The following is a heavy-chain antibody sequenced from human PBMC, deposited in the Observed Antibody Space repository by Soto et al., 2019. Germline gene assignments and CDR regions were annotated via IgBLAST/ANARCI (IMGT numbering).Heavy chain of an antibody. V-gene: IGHV4-34*01. CDR1: GGSVSGYY. Sequence: SETLSLSCAVYGGSVSGYYWSGIRQPPGKGLEWIGEINHSGSTNYNPSLKSRVTISVDTSKNQFSLKLSSVTAADTAVYYCARVLPYDFWSGPRWFDPWGQGTLVTVSS. D-gene: IGHD3-3*01. CDR3: ARVLPYDFWSGPRWFDP. J-gene: IGHJ5*02. CDR2: INHSGST.